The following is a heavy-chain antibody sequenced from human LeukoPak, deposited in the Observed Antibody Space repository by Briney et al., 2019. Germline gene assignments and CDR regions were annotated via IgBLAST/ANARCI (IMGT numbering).Heavy chain of an antibody. V-gene: IGHV4-34*01. D-gene: IGHD4-17*01. Sequence: SETLSLTCAVYGGSFSGYYWSWIRQPPGKGLEWIGEINHSGSTNYNPSLKSRVTISVDTSKNQFSLKLSSVTAADTAVYYCASLYGDYVGFDYWGQGTLVTVSS. CDR2: INHSGST. J-gene: IGHJ4*02. CDR1: GGSFSGYY. CDR3: ASLYGDYVGFDY.